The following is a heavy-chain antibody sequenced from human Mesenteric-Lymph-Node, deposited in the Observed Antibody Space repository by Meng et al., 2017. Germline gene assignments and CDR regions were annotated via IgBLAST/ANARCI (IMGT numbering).Heavy chain of an antibody. V-gene: IGHV4-38-2*02. J-gene: IGHJ4*02. CDR3: ARADIVATTSYVWGSYRYTYYFDY. D-gene: IGHD3-16*02. CDR2: IYHSGST. Sequence: GSLRLSCTVSGYSISSGYYWGWIRQPPGKGLEWIGSIYHSGSTNYNPSLKSRVTISVDTSKNQFSLKLSSVTAADTAVYYCARADIVATTSYVWGSYRYTYYFDYWGQGTLVTVSS. CDR1: GYSISSGYY.